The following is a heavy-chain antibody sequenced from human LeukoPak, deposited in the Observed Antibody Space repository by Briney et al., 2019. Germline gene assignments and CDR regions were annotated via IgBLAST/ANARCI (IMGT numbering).Heavy chain of an antibody. Sequence: PSETLSLTCTVSGGSISSYYWSWIRQPAGRGLEWIGRIYTSGSTNYNPSLKSRVTMSVDTSKNQFSLKLSSVTAADTAVYYCAKDPLYSSSSAFDYWGQGTLVTVSS. CDR1: GGSISSYY. CDR2: IYTSGST. V-gene: IGHV4-4*07. J-gene: IGHJ4*02. CDR3: AKDPLYSSSSAFDY. D-gene: IGHD6-6*01.